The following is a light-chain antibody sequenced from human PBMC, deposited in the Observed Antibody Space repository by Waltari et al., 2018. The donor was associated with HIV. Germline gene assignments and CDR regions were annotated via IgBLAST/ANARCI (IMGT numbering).Light chain of an antibody. CDR2: EVN. J-gene: IGLJ2*01. CDR1: SRDIAAYNY. CDR3: CSYRSSKTVV. V-gene: IGLV2-14*01. Sequence: QSALTQPASVSGSPGQSITISCAGTSRDIAAYNYVPWYQHHPGEAPKLLIYEVNYRPSGVSNRFSGSKSGNTASLTISGLQAEDESHYYCCSYRSSKTVVFGGGTKVTVL.